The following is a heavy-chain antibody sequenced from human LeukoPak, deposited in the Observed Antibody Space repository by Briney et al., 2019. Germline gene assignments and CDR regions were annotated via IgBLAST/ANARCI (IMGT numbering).Heavy chain of an antibody. D-gene: IGHD5-18*01. V-gene: IGHV3-21*01. CDR2: ISSSSSYI. CDR3: ARDLDTGFDY. CDR1: GFTFSSYS. Sequence: GGSLRLSCAASGFTFSSYSMNWVRQAPGKGLEWVSSISSSSSYIYYADSVKGRFTISRDNAKNSLYLQMNSLRAEDKAVYYCARDLDTGFDYRGQGTLVTVSS. J-gene: IGHJ4*02.